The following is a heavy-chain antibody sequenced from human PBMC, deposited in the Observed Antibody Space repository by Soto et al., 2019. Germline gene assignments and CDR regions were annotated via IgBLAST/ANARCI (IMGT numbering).Heavy chain of an antibody. CDR1: GFTFSIYA. D-gene: IGHD6-13*01. Sequence: EVQLLESGGGLVQPGGSLRLSWSASGFTFSIYAVTWVRQAPGKGLEWVSTISGSGGSTYYADSVKGRFTISRDNSKNTLYLQMNSLRAEDTAVYYCAKDQGSSWYEIDYWGQGTLVTVSS. J-gene: IGHJ4*02. CDR3: AKDQGSSWYEIDY. V-gene: IGHV3-23*01. CDR2: ISGSGGST.